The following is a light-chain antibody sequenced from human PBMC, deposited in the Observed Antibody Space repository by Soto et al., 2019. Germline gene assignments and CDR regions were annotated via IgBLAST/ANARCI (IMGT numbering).Light chain of an antibody. V-gene: IGKV1-5*01. CDR1: QSISNR. J-gene: IGKJ1*01. Sequence: DIPMTQSPSTLSASVGDRVTITCRASQSISNRLAWYHQKPGKTPNLLIYDASNLGSGVPSRFSGSGSVTECPFTISSLQPDDFATYYCHQYDTYSTFGPGTKVEIK. CDR3: HQYDTYST. CDR2: DAS.